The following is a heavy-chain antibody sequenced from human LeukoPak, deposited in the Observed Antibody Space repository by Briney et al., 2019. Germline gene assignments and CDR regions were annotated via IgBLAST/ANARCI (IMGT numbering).Heavy chain of an antibody. Sequence: SGTLSLTCSVSGGSISSYYWSWIRQPPGKGLEWIGYIYYSGSTDYNPSLKSRVTISIDTSKNQFSLKLSSVTAADTAVYYCASHDYNDYRIYWGQGTLVTVSS. J-gene: IGHJ4*02. CDR1: GGSISSYY. CDR3: ASHDYNDYRIY. V-gene: IGHV4-59*08. CDR2: IYYSGST. D-gene: IGHD4-11*01.